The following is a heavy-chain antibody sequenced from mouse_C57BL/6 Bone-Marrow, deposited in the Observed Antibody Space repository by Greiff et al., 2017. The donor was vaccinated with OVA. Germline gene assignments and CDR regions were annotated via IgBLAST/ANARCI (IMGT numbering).Heavy chain of an antibody. CDR1: GFTFSSYS. Sequence: EVKLVESGGGLVKPGGSLKLSCAASGFTFSSYSMSCVRQTPEKRLEWVATISDGGSYTYYPDNVKGRFTITIDNTKNNLYLQLDHLKSEDTAMYYCAKDQKWYFDVWGTGSTVTVSS. J-gene: IGHJ1*03. CDR2: ISDGGSYT. CDR3: AKDQKWYFDV. V-gene: IGHV5-4*01.